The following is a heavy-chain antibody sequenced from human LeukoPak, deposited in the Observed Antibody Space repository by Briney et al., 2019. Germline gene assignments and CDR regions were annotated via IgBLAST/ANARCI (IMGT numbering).Heavy chain of an antibody. V-gene: IGHV3-73*01. CDR1: GFTFSGSA. D-gene: IGHD2-21*02. Sequence: GSLRLSCAASGFTFSGSAMHWVRQASGKGLEWVGRIRSKANSYATAYAASVKGRFTISRDDSKNTAYLQMNSLKTEDTAVYYCTLILATASDTDYWGQGTLVTVFS. CDR3: TLILATASDTDY. CDR2: IRSKANSYAT. J-gene: IGHJ4*02.